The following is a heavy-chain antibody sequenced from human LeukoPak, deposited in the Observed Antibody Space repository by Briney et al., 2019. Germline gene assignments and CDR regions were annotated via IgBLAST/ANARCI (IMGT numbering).Heavy chain of an antibody. V-gene: IGHV4-34*01. CDR1: GGSISSYY. D-gene: IGHD3-22*01. CDR2: INHSGST. CDR3: ARRKRAYDSSGYYYVNAFDI. J-gene: IGHJ3*02. Sequence: SETLSLTCTVSGGSISSYYWSWIRQPPGKGLEWIGEINHSGSTNYNPSLKSRVTISVDTSKNQFSLKLSSVTAADTAAYYCARRKRAYDSSGYYYVNAFDIWGQGTMVTVSS.